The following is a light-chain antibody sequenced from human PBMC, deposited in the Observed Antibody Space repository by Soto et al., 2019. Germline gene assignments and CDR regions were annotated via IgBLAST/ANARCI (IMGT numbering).Light chain of an antibody. CDR3: QQYNNWPGYT. V-gene: IGKV3-15*01. CDR1: QSVSSN. CDR2: GAS. J-gene: IGKJ2*01. Sequence: EIVMTQSPATLSVSPGESATLSCRASQSVSSNLAWYQQKPGQAPRLLIYGASTRATGIPARFSGSGSGTEFTLTISSLQSEDFAVYYWQQYNNWPGYTFGQGNKLEIK.